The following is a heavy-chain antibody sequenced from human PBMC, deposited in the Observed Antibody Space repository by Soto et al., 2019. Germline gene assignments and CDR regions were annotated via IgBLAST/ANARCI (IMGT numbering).Heavy chain of an antibody. CDR2: IYWDDVQ. V-gene: IGHV2-5*02. CDR3: AHSPCSGGTCYLFDY. D-gene: IGHD2-15*01. CDR1: GFSLSTSGVG. Sequence: QITLRESGPTLGKPTQTLTLTCTISGFSLSTSGVGVGWIRQPPGKSLEWLALIYWDDVQRYSPSLKTRLTIPKDTSRSPVVLTMTNMDPVDTATYYCAHSPCSGGTCYLFDYWGQGTLVTVSS. J-gene: IGHJ4*02.